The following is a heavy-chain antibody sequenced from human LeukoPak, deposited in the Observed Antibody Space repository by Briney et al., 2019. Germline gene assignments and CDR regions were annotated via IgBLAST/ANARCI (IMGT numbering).Heavy chain of an antibody. V-gene: IGHV4-39*07. CDR2: IYYSGST. Sequence: SETLSLTCTVSGGSISSSSYYWGWIRQPPGKGLEWIGSIYYSGSTYYNPSLKSRATISVDTSKDQFSLKLSSVTAADTAVYYCAREVWEMATSRFDYWGQGTLVTVSS. CDR3: AREVWEMATSRFDY. CDR1: GGSISSSSYY. D-gene: IGHD5-24*01. J-gene: IGHJ4*02.